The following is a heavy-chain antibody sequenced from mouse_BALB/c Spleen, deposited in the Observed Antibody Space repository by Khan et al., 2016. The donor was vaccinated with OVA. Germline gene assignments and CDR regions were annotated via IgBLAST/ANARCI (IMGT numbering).Heavy chain of an antibody. J-gene: IGHJ4*01. Sequence: QIQLVQSGPELKKPGETVKISCKASGYTFTNYGMNWVKQAPGKALKWMGWISTYTGEPTYADDFKGRFAFSLETSASTAYLQFNNPKNQDTAPYFCTSPPHFSYVLVDWGQGTSVTVSS. V-gene: IGHV9-3-1*01. CDR3: TSPPHFSYVLVD. CDR1: GYTFTNYG. CDR2: ISTYTGEP.